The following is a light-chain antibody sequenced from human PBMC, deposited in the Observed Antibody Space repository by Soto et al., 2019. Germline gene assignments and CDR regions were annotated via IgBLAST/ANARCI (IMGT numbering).Light chain of an antibody. CDR2: GAS. CDR3: QQYSTSPRT. V-gene: IGKV3-20*01. Sequence: EIVXTQSPGTLSXSPGERATLSCRASQSVSSSYLAWYQQKPGQAPRLLIFGASTRATGIPDRFSGSGSGTDFTLTISRLEPEDFAVYFCQQYSTSPRTFGQGTKVEIK. CDR1: QSVSSSY. J-gene: IGKJ1*01.